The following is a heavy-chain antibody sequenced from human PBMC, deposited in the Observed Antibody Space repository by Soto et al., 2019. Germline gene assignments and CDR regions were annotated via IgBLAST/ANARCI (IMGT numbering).Heavy chain of an antibody. D-gene: IGHD1-26*01. CDR2: IKSKSAGETT. CDR3: STGSPFSGSGFDY. CDR1: GFSFRTTR. V-gene: IGHV3-15*05. J-gene: IGHJ4*02. Sequence: EVQLVESGGGLVKPGGSLRLSCAASGFSFRTTRMAWVRQAPGKGLEWVGRIKSKSAGETTDYADPVKGRFTISRDDSKDTLYLHMDSLETGDTAVYYCSTGSPFSGSGFDYWGQGTLVTVSS.